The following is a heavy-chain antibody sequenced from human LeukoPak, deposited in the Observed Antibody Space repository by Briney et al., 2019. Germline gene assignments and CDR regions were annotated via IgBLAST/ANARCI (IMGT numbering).Heavy chain of an antibody. CDR1: GGSFSGYY. CDR2: INHSGST. D-gene: IGHD3-16*01. J-gene: IGHJ5*02. Sequence: SETLSHTCAVYGGSFSGYYWSWIRQPPGKGLEWIGEINHSGSTNYNPFLKSRVTISVDTSKNQFSLKLSSVTAADTAVYYCARDHTGDGFDPWGQGTLVTVSS. V-gene: IGHV4-34*01. CDR3: ARDHTGDGFDP.